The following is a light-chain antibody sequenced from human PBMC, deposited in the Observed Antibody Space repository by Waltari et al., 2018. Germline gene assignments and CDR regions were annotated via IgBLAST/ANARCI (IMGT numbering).Light chain of an antibody. V-gene: IGKV3-20*01. J-gene: IGKJ1*01. CDR1: QSVSNNF. CDR2: RTS. CDR3: QQFGTSPPSWT. Sequence: EIVLTQSPGTLSLSPGERATLSCRASQSVSNNFLAWYQQKPGQAPRLLIYRTSSRATGIPDRFSGSGSGTDFTLTITRLEPEDFAVYYCQQFGTSPPSWTVGQGTKVEIK.